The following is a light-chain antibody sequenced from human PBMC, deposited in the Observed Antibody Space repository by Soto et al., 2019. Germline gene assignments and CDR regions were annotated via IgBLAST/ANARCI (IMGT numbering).Light chain of an antibody. V-gene: IGKV3-20*01. Sequence: EIVLTQSPGTLSFSPGERATLSCRASQRGFSSYLAWYQQTPGQAPRLLIYGASSRDTGIPDRFSGSGSGTNFTLTISRREPEDFTVYFFQPDGKSPWTLGQGTKVEIK. CDR1: QRGFSSY. CDR3: QPDGKSPWT. J-gene: IGKJ1*01. CDR2: GAS.